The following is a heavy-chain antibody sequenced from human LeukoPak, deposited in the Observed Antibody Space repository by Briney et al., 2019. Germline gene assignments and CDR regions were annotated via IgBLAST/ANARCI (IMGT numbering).Heavy chain of an antibody. CDR1: GFTFSSYA. J-gene: IGHJ3*02. Sequence: PGGSLGLSCAASGFTFSSYAMSWVRQAPGKGLEWVSGISGSGGSTYYAASVKGRFTISRDKSKNTLYLQMNSLRGEDTAVYYCAKDTPGSLAPNSNTLIPPDVFDIWGQGTMVTVSS. CDR2: ISGSGGST. CDR3: AKDTPGSLAPNSNTLIPPDVFDI. D-gene: IGHD3-10*01. V-gene: IGHV3-23*01.